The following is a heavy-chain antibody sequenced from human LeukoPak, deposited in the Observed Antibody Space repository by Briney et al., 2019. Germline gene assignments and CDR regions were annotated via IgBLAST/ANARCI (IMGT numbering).Heavy chain of an antibody. D-gene: IGHD3-3*01. CDR2: ISAYNGNT. V-gene: IGHV1-18*01. J-gene: IGHJ5*02. CDR1: GYTFTSYG. Sequence: ASVKVSCKASGYTFTSYGISWVRQAPGQGLEWMGWISAYNGNTNYAQKLQGRVTMTTDTSTSTAYMELRSLRSDDTAVYYCARDHGHYDFGYAPNWFDPWGQGTLVTVSS. CDR3: ARDHGHYDFGYAPNWFDP.